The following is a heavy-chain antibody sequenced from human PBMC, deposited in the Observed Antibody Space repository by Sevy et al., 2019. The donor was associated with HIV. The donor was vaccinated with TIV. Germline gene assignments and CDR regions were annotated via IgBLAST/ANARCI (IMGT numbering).Heavy chain of an antibody. CDR1: GGSFSGYY. CDR2: INHSGST. CDR3: ARHCGGDCSRAFDI. V-gene: IGHV4-34*01. Sequence: SETLSLTCAVYGGSFSGYYWSWIRQPPGKGLEWIGEINHSGSTNYNPSLKSRVTISLDTSKNQFSLKLSSVTAADTAVYYCARHCGGDCSRAFDIWGQGTMVTVSS. D-gene: IGHD2-21*02. J-gene: IGHJ3*02.